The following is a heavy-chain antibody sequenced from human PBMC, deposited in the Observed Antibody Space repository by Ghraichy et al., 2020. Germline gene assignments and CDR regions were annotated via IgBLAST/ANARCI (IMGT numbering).Heavy chain of an antibody. V-gene: IGHV3-23*01. J-gene: IGHJ6*03. CDR2: ISSSGGST. CDR3: VKTGPASGGSYYYDYMDV. Sequence: GGSLRLSCAASGFTFSSYAMSWVRQAPGKGLEWVSAISSSGGSTYYADSVKGRFTISRDNSKNTLYLQMNSLRAEDTAVYYCVKTGPASGGSYYYDYMDVWGKEPTVTVSS. D-gene: IGHD2-15*01. CDR1: GFTFSSYA.